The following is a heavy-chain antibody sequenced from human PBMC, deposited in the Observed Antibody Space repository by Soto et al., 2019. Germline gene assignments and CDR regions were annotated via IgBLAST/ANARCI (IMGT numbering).Heavy chain of an antibody. CDR3: ARDKRDLRFLEWSYYFAY. Sequence: QVQLGESGGGVVQPGRSLRLSCTASGFTFSSYAMHWVRQAPGKGLEWVAVISYDGSNKYYADAVKGRFTISRDNSKNTLYLQMNNLRAEDTAVYYCARDKRDLRFLEWSYYFAYWGQGTLVTVSS. CDR1: GFTFSSYA. D-gene: IGHD3-3*01. J-gene: IGHJ4*02. CDR2: ISYDGSNK. V-gene: IGHV3-30-3*01.